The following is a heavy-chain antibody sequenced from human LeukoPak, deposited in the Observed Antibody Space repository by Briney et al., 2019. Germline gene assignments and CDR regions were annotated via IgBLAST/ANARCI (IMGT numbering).Heavy chain of an antibody. Sequence: PSGTLSLTCAVSGGSISSSNWWSWVRQPPGKGLEWIGEIYHSGSTNYNPSLKSRVTISVDTSKNQFSLKLGSVTAADTAVYYCASSPSYSSRYGMDVWGQGTTVTVSS. V-gene: IGHV4-4*02. CDR2: IYHSGST. J-gene: IGHJ6*02. D-gene: IGHD6-13*01. CDR1: GGSISSSNW. CDR3: ASSPSYSSRYGMDV.